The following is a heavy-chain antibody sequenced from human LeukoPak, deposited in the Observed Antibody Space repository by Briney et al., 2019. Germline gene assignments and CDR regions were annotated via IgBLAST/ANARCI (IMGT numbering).Heavy chain of an antibody. J-gene: IGHJ4*02. D-gene: IGHD3-3*01. CDR2: ISGSGGST. CDR3: VKDPNLTVFGVVTDS. V-gene: IGHV3-23*01. Sequence: GGSLKLSCAASGFTFNNYAMNWVRLAPGKGLEWVSVISGSGGSTYYADSVRGRFTISRDNSKNTLYLQMNSLRAEDTAVYYCVKDPNLTVFGVVTDSWGQGTLVTVSS. CDR1: GFTFNNYA.